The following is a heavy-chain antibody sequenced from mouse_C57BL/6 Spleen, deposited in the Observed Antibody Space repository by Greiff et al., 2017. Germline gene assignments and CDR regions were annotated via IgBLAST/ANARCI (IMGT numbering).Heavy chain of an antibody. V-gene: IGHV14-1*01. CDR3: TTTVVADYFDY. J-gene: IGHJ2*01. CDR2: IDPEDGDT. Sequence: VQLQQSGAELVRPGASVKLSCTASGFNIKDYYMHWVKQRPEQGLEWIGRIDPEDGDTEYAPKFPGKATMTADTSSNTAYLQLSSLTSEDTAVYYCTTTVVADYFDYWGQGTTLTVSS. CDR1: GFNIKDYY. D-gene: IGHD1-1*01.